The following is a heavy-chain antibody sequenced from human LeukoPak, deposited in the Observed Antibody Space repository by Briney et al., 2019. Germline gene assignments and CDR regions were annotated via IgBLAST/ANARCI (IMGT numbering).Heavy chain of an antibody. CDR3: ARDLAYSGYDSLDY. V-gene: IGHV3-30-3*01. CDR1: GFTFSSYA. D-gene: IGHD5-12*01. CDR2: ISYDGSNK. J-gene: IGHJ4*02. Sequence: GGSLRLSCAASGFTFSSYAMHWVRQAPGKGLEWVAVISYDGSNKYYADSVKGRFTISRDNSKNTLYLQMNSLRAEDTAVYYCARDLAYSGYDSLDYWSQGTLVTVSS.